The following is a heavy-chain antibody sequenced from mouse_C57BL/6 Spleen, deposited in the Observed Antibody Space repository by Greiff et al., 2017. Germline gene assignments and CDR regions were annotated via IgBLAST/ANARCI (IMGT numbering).Heavy chain of an antibody. CDR3: ARWDSNYYAMDY. CDR2: IDPSDSYT. D-gene: IGHD4-1*01. Sequence: VQLQESGAELVKPGASVKLSCKASGYTFTSYWMQWVKQRPGQGLEWIGEIDPSDSYTNYNQKFKGKATLTVDTSSSTAYMQLSSLTSEDSAVYYCARWDSNYYAMDYWGQGTSVTVSS. CDR1: GYTFTSYW. J-gene: IGHJ4*01. V-gene: IGHV1-50*01.